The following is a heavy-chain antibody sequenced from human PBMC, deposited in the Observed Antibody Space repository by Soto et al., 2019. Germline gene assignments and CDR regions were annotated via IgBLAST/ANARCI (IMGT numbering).Heavy chain of an antibody. Sequence: EVQLVESGGGLVQPGGSLRLSCAASGFTFSGYWMHWVRQAPGKGLLWVSCINTDGSSTTYADSVKGRFTVSRDNAKNTLYLQVNSLKAEDTAVYYCARVGSTGRVYWGRGTLVTVSS. D-gene: IGHD6-13*01. CDR1: GFTFSGYW. V-gene: IGHV3-74*03. CDR2: INTDGSST. J-gene: IGHJ4*02. CDR3: ARVGSTGRVY.